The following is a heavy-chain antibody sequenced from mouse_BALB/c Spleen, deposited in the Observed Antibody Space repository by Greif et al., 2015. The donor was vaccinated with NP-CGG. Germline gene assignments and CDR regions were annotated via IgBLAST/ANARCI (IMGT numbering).Heavy chain of an antibody. CDR2: IAPGSGST. CDR3: ARYYYGYGCLDC. V-gene: IGHV1S41*01. J-gene: IGHJ2*01. D-gene: IGHD1-2*01. Sequence: DLVKPGASVKLSCKASGYTFTSYWINWIKQRPGQGLEWIGRIAPGSGSTYYNEMFKGKATLTVDTSSSTAYIQLSSLSSEDSAVYFCARYYYGYGCLDCWGQGTTPTVSS. CDR1: GYTFTSYW.